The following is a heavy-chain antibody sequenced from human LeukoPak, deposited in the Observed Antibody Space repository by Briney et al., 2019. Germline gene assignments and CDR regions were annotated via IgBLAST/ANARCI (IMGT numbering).Heavy chain of an antibody. CDR3: AKVIGCSGYDPLSNPSDY. J-gene: IGHJ4*02. CDR1: GFTFSSYG. V-gene: IGHV3-30*18. CDR2: ISYDGSNK. D-gene: IGHD5-12*01. Sequence: GGSLRLSCAASGFTFSSYGMHWVRQAPGKGLEWVAVISYDGSNKYYADSVKGRFTISRDNSKNTLYLQMNSLRAEDTAVYYCAKVIGCSGYDPLSNPSDYWGQGTLVTVSS.